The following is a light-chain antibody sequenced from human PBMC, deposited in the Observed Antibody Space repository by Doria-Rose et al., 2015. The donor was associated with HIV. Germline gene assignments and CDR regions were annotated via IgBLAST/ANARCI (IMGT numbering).Light chain of an antibody. V-gene: IGKV1-39*01. CDR1: QSISSY. CDR3: QESYSTPGT. Sequence: TQSPSSLSASVGDRVTITCRASQSISSYLNWYQQKPGKAPKLLIYAASSLQSGVPSRFRGRGSGTDFTLTISSLQPEDFATYYCQESYSTPGTFGQGTKVDI. CDR2: AAS. J-gene: IGKJ1*01.